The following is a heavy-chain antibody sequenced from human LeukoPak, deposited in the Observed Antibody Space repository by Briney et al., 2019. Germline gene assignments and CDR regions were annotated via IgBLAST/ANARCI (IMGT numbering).Heavy chain of an antibody. CDR1: GGPISSSSYY. Sequence: SETLSLTCTVSGGPISSSSYYWGWIRQPPGKGLEWIGSIYYSGSTYYDPSLKSRVTISVDTSKNQFSLKLSSVTAADTAVYYCARGAVAGYGDWFDPWGQGTLVTVSS. V-gene: IGHV4-39*01. CDR3: ARGAVAGYGDWFDP. D-gene: IGHD6-19*01. CDR2: IYYSGST. J-gene: IGHJ5*02.